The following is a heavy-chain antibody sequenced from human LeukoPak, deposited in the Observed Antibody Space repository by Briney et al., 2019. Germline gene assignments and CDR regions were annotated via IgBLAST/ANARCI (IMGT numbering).Heavy chain of an antibody. D-gene: IGHD1-26*01. J-gene: IGHJ6*03. CDR1: GFTFDDSG. V-gene: IGHV3-20*04. CDR2: IKWNGGST. Sequence: GGSLRLSCAASGFTFDDSGMSWVRQAPGKGLEWVAGIKWNGGSTGYADSVKGRFTISRDNAKNSLYLQMNSLRAEDTAVYYCARDRGSYRWYYYYYMDVWGKGTTVTISS. CDR3: ARDRGSYRWYYYYYMDV.